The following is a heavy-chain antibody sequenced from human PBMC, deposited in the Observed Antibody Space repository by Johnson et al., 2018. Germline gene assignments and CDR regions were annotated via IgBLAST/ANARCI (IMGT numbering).Heavy chain of an antibody. V-gene: IGHV1-3*01. D-gene: IGHD5-24*01. Sequence: QVQLVQSGAEVKKPGASVKVSCKASGYTFTSYAMHWVRQAPGQRLEWMGWINAGNGNTKYSQKFQGRVTINRDTSASTAYMELSSMRSEDTAVYYCARGWLQNDAFDIWGQGTMVTVSS. CDR3: ARGWLQNDAFDI. J-gene: IGHJ3*02. CDR1: GYTFTSYA. CDR2: INAGNGNT.